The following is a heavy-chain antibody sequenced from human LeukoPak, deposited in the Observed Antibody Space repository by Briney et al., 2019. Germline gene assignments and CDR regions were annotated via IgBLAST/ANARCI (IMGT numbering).Heavy chain of an antibody. CDR2: ISYDGSNK. CDR3: AKDPPAYRQWLVGYFDY. Sequence: GGSLRLSCAASGFTFSSYGMHWVRQAPGKGLEWVAVISYDGSNKYYADSVKGRFTISRDNSKNTLYLQMNSLRAEDTAVYYCAKDPPAYRQWLVGYFDYWGQGTLVTVSS. D-gene: IGHD6-19*01. CDR1: GFTFSSYG. J-gene: IGHJ4*02. V-gene: IGHV3-30*18.